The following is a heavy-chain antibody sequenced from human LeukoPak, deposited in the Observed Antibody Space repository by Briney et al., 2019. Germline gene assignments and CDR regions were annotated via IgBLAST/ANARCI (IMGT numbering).Heavy chain of an antibody. CDR3: AKDVLFSYGEYFDY. CDR2: ISYDGSNK. CDR1: GFTFSSYG. V-gene: IGHV3-30*18. Sequence: PGGSLRLSRAASGFTFSSYGMHWVRQAPGKGLEWVAAISYDGSNKYYADSVKGRFTISRDNSKNTLYLQMNSLRAEDTAVYYCAKDVLFSYGEYFDYWGQGTLVTVSS. D-gene: IGHD1-26*01. J-gene: IGHJ4*02.